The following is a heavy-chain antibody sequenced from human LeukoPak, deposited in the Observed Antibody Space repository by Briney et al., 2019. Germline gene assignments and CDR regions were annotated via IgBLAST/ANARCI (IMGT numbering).Heavy chain of an antibody. J-gene: IGHJ3*02. CDR2: IYTSGST. D-gene: IGHD2-2*01. CDR1: GGSISSGRYY. Sequence: PSQTLSLTCTVPGGSISSGRYYWSWIRQPAGKGLEWIGRIYTSGSTNYNPSLKIRVTISVDTSKNQFSLKLSSVTAADTAVYYCARATSYCSSTSCYSNAFDIWGQGTMVTVSS. CDR3: ARATSYCSSTSCYSNAFDI. V-gene: IGHV4-61*02.